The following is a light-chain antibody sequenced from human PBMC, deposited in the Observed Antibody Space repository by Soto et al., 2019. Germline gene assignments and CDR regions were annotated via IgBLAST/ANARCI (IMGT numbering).Light chain of an antibody. CDR2: GNN. CDR3: QSYDSSLSGYV. V-gene: IGLV1-40*01. Sequence: QPVLTQPPSVSGAPGQRVTISCTGSSSNIGARYDVHWYQQLPGTAPKLLIYGNNNRPSGVSDRFSGSKSGTSASLAITGLQAEDEADYYCQSYDSSLSGYVFGSGTKLTVL. J-gene: IGLJ1*01. CDR1: SSNIGARYD.